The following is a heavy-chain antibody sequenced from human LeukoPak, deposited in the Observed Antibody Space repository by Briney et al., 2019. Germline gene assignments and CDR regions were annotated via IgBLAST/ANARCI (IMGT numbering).Heavy chain of an antibody. V-gene: IGHV3-20*01. CDR3: ARDRSYGSFDY. J-gene: IGHJ4*02. CDR1: GFTFDDHG. D-gene: IGHD5-18*01. Sequence: GGSLRLSCAASGFTFDDHGMNWVRQAPGKGLEWVSGINWNGGSTFYADSVKGRFTISRDNARNALYLQMNSLTAGDTALYHCARDRSYGSFDYWGQGTLVTVSS. CDR2: INWNGGST.